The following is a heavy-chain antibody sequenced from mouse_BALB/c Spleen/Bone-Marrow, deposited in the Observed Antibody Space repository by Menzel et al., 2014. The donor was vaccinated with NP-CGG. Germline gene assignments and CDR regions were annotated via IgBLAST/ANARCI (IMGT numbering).Heavy chain of an antibody. CDR2: IRNKANGFTT. V-gene: IGHV7-3*02. Sequence: DVKLVESGGGLVQPGGSLRLSCATSGFTFTDYYMSWVRQPPGKALKWLGFIRNKANGFTTEYSASVKGRFTISRDNSRSILYLQMNTLRAEDSATYYCARGGNDLDYWGQGTTLTVSS. J-gene: IGHJ2*01. CDR3: ARGGNDLDY. D-gene: IGHD2-3*01. CDR1: GFTFTDYY.